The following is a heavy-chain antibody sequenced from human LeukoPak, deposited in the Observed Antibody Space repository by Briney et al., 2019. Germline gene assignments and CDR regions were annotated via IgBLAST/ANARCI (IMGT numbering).Heavy chain of an antibody. J-gene: IGHJ4*02. CDR2: INREGNDT. V-gene: IGHV3-74*01. CDR3: AREAFQFGQYYFDY. D-gene: IGHD3-10*01. Sequence: GGSLRLSCGASGSTFNSHWMHWVRQAPGKGLVWVSRINREGNDTIYADSVKGRFTISRDNAKNTLYLQMTSLRAEDTALYYCAREAFQFGQYYFDYWGQGTPVTVSS. CDR1: GSTFNSHW.